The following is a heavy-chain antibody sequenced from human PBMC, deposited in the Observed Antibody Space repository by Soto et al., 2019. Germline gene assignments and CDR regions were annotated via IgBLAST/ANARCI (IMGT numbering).Heavy chain of an antibody. CDR1: GYTFTGDG. CDR3: ARSWVTGKGGIDV. J-gene: IGHJ6*02. V-gene: IGHV1-18*01. D-gene: IGHD3-16*01. Sequence: GASVKGSCKASGYTFTGDGLSWVRQAPGQGLEWMGWINGYTGNTNYAQKFQGRVTMTTDTSTNTAYLDLWTLISDDTAVYYCARSWVTGKGGIDVWGQGTTVTVSS. CDR2: INGYTGNT.